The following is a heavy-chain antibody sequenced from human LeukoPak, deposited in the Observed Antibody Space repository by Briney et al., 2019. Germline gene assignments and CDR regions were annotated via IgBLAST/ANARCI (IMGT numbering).Heavy chain of an antibody. V-gene: IGHV1-18*01. CDR2: ISAYNGNT. CDR3: ARDRVPLDQLLLKDAFDL. CDR1: GYTFTSYG. D-gene: IGHD2-2*01. J-gene: IGHJ3*01. Sequence: ASVKVSCKASGYTFTSYGISWVRQAPGQGLEWMGWISAYNGNTNYAQKLQGRVTMTTDTSTSTAYMELRSLRSDDTAVYYCARDRVPLDQLLLKDAFDLWGQGTMVTVSS.